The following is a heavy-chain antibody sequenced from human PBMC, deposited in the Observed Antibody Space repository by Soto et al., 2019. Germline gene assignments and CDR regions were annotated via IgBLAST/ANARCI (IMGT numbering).Heavy chain of an antibody. D-gene: IGHD1-1*01. Sequence: EVQLVESGGGLVQPGGSLRLSCAASGFTFSTYSMNWVRQAPGKGLEWVSYISSRSTTIYYADSVKGRFTISRDNAKNSLYRQMNSLRAEDTAMYYCASYNWNDVKAFDFWGQGTMVTVSS. CDR3: ASYNWNDVKAFDF. CDR1: GFTFSTYS. CDR2: ISSRSTTI. J-gene: IGHJ3*01. V-gene: IGHV3-48*01.